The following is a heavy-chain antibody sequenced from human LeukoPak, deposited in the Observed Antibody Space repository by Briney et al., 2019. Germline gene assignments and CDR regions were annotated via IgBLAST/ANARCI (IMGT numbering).Heavy chain of an antibody. V-gene: IGHV3-30*01. J-gene: IGHJ4*02. D-gene: IGHD3-10*01. CDR2: ISSGGTYE. CDR1: GLTFSKTW. CDR3: ARDSTYYYDSGSSGPHYFDN. Sequence: GESLRLSCVVSGLTFSKTWMSWVRQAPGKGLEWVSLISSGGTYEYYADSVKGRFTISRDNSKNTLYLQLNSLRAEDTAVYYCARDSTYYYDSGSSGPHYFDNWGQGTLVTVSS.